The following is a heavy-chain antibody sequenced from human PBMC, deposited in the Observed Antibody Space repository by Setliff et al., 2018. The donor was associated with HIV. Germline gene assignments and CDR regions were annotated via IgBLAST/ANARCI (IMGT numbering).Heavy chain of an antibody. V-gene: IGHV3-7*01. CDR1: GFTFSSYW. CDR3: ARIPRRGRYCSGGSCYSRYGMDV. J-gene: IGHJ6*02. D-gene: IGHD2-15*01. CDR2: IKQDGSEK. Sequence: GGFLRLSCAASGFTFSSYWMSWVRQAPGKGLEWVANIKQDGSEKYYVDSVKGRFTISRDNAKNSLYLQMNSLTAADTAVYYCARIPRRGRYCSGGSCYSRYGMDVWGQGTTVTVSS.